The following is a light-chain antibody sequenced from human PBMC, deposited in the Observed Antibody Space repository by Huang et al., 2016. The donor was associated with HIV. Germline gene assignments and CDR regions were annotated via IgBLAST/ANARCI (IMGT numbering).Light chain of an antibody. CDR1: QSVAYN. CDR3: QQYDKWPPVT. V-gene: IGKV3-15*01. J-gene: IGKJ1*01. CDR2: CTS. Sequence: MVMTQSPDTLSVSPGERATLSCRASQSVAYNLAWYQQKAGQAPRLIIYCTSTRATGIPGRFSGSGSGTEFTLTISSLQSDDFGVYYCQQYDKWPPVTFGQGTKVEI.